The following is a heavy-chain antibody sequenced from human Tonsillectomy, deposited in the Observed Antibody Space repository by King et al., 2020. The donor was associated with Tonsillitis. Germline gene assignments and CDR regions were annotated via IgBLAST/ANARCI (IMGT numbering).Heavy chain of an antibody. CDR1: GYTFTDYY. V-gene: IGHV1-2*02. D-gene: IGHD6-6*01. CDR2: INPNSGST. Sequence: VQLVESGAEVKKFGASVKVSCKASGYTFTDYYLHWVRQAPGQGLEWMGWINPNSGSTNSAQRFQGRVTMTRATSISTAYMELSRLTSDDTAVYYCARGGPGIAARASGSYCDYWGQGTLVTVSS. CDR3: ARGGPGIAARASGSYCDY. J-gene: IGHJ4*02.